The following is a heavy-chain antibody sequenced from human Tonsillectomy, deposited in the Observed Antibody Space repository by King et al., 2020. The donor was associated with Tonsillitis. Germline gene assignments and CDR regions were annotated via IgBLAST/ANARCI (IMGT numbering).Heavy chain of an antibody. J-gene: IGHJ1*01. D-gene: IGHD2-2*01. Sequence: VQLQESGPGLVKPSQTLSLTCIVSGGSISSDSYYWSWIRQHPVKGLEWIGYISYTGSTYYSPSLKSRITMSVDTSKNQFSLNLSSVTAADTAIYYCASATCSSTTCYRPEYFQEWGQGALVTVSS. CDR3: ASATCSSTTCYRPEYFQE. CDR1: GGSISSDSYY. CDR2: ISYTGST. V-gene: IGHV4-31*03.